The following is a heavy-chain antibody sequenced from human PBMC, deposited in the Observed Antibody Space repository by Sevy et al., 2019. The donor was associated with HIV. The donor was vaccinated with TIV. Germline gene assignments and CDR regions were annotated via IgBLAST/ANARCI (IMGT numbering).Heavy chain of an antibody. J-gene: IGHJ5*02. CDR1: GFTFSSYA. Sequence: GGYLRLSCAASGFTFSSYAMHWVRQAPGKGLEWVAVISYDGSNKYYTDTVKGRFTISRDNSKNTLYLQMNSLRAEDTAVYYCARDGYCSNTNCYSWFDPWGQGTLVTVSS. CDR2: ISYDGSNK. D-gene: IGHD2-2*03. CDR3: ARDGYCSNTNCYSWFDP. V-gene: IGHV3-30-3*01.